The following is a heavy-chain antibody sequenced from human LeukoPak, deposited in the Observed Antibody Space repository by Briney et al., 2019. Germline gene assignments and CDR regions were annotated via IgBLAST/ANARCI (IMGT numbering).Heavy chain of an antibody. D-gene: IGHD4-23*01. Sequence: GGSLRLSCAASGFTFSSYWMHWVRQAPGKGLEWVSSISSSSSYIYYADSVKGRFTISRDNAKNSLYLQMNSLRAEDTALYYCARGAHKRDDYGGFFDYWGQGTLVTVSS. CDR1: GFTFSSYW. CDR3: ARGAHKRDDYGGFFDY. CDR2: ISSSSSYI. V-gene: IGHV3-21*04. J-gene: IGHJ4*02.